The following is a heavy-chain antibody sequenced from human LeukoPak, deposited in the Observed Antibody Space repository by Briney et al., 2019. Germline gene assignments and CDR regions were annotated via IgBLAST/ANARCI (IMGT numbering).Heavy chain of an antibody. CDR2: ISYDGSNK. V-gene: IGHV3-30*18. CDR1: GFTFSSYG. D-gene: IGHD5-24*01. J-gene: IGHJ4*02. Sequence: GGSLRLSCAASGFTFSSYGMHWVRQAPGKGLEWVAVISYDGSNKYYADSVKGRFTISKDNSKNTLYLQMNSLRAEDTAVYYCAKAPRDGYNYGIDYGGQGPLVTVSA. CDR3: AKAPRDGYNYGIDY.